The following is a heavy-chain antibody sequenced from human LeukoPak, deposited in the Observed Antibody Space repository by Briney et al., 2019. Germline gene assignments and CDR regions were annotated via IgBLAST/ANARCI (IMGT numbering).Heavy chain of an antibody. D-gene: IGHD3-22*01. CDR1: GGSFSGYY. J-gene: IGHJ4*02. CDR3: ASEDKPITMIVVVIGFDY. CDR2: IYYSGST. V-gene: IGHV4-31*11. Sequence: PSETLSLTCAVYGGSFSGYYWSWIRQHPGKGLEWIGYIYYSGSTYYNPSLKSRVTISVDTSKNQFSLKLSSVTAADTAVYYCASEDKPITMIVVVIGFDYWGQGTLVTVSS.